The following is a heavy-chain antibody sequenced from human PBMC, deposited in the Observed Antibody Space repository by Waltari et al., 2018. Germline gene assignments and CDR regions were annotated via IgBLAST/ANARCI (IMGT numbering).Heavy chain of an antibody. D-gene: IGHD3-9*01. CDR1: GAYFERSSHY. CDR2: IYYSGST. J-gene: IGHJ4*02. V-gene: IGHV4-39*07. CDR3: ARTAYDHLTGYPTLDH. Sequence: QVQLQESGPGLVTPSETLSLTCSVSGAYFERSSHYWCWVRQPPGKGLEWIGSIYYSGSTYYNPSLKSRVNMSVDTANYQFSLKVTSVTAADTAIYYCARTAYDHLTGYPTLDHWGQGILVTVSS.